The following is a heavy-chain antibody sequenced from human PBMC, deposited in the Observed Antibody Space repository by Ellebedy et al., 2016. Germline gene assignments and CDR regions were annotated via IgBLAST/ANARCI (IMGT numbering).Heavy chain of an antibody. V-gene: IGHV4-39*07. Sequence: SETLSLTCSVSGGSISSSTYYWGWIRQPPGKGLEWIGNIYYSGSTHYNPSLKSRVTISVDTSNNQFSLKLTSVTAADTGVYYCARGLTPHFDSWGQGTLVTVSS. CDR1: GGSISSSTYY. J-gene: IGHJ4*02. CDR3: ARGLTPHFDS. CDR2: IYYSGST. D-gene: IGHD2-21*01.